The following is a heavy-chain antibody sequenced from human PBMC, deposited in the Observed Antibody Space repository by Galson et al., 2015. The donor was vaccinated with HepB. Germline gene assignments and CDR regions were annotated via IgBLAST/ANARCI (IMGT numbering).Heavy chain of an antibody. D-gene: IGHD2-2*01. CDR1: GGSISGTDYS. J-gene: IGHJ5*02. CDR3: ARGGCHPSCFTRWFDP. V-gene: IGHV4-30-2*01. CDR2: TYETGTT. Sequence: TLSLTCTVSGGSISGTDYSWNWIRQAPGKGLEWIGYTYETGTTHYSPSFKSRVSISVDRSKNQFSLRLTSVTAADTAVYYCARGGCHPSCFTRWFDPWGRGTLVTVSS.